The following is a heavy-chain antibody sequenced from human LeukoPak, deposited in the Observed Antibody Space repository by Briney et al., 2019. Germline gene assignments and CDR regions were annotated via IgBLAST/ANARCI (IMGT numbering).Heavy chain of an antibody. CDR2: IYYSGST. CDR1: GGSFSSGSYY. V-gene: IGHV4-61*01. J-gene: IGHJ4*02. Sequence: SETLSLTCTVSGGSFSSGSYYWSWIRQPPGKGLEWIGYIYYSGSTNYNPSLKSRVTISVDTSKNQFSLKLSSVTAADTAVYYCASGSYSSSWYYFDYWGQGTLVTVSS. CDR3: ASGSYSSSWYYFDY. D-gene: IGHD6-13*01.